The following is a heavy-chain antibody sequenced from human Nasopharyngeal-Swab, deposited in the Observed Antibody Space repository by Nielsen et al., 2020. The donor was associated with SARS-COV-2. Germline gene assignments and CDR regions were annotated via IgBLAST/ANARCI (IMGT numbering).Heavy chain of an antibody. CDR3: ARERGTWGGYYYYYGMDV. CDR2: INQVGSEK. Sequence: GESLKISCAASGFSFDNYWMNWVRQVPGKGLEWVANINQVGSEKYYVDSVKGRFTISRDNAKNSLYLQMNSLRAEDTAVYYCARERGTWGGYYYYYGMDVWGQGTTVTVSS. CDR1: GFSFDNYW. D-gene: IGHD3-16*01. J-gene: IGHJ6*02. V-gene: IGHV3-7*03.